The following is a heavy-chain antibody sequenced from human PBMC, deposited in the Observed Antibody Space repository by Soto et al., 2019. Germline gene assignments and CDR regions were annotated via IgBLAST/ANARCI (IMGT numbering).Heavy chain of an antibody. J-gene: IGHJ4*02. D-gene: IGHD1-26*01. CDR3: ARRGGVGATTYDY. CDR1: GGSISSGDYY. Sequence: SETLSLTCTVSGGSISSGDYYWSWIRQPPGKGLEWIGYIYYSGSTYYNPSLKSRVTISVDTSKNQFSLKLSSVTAADTAVYYCARRGGVGATTYDYWGQGTLVTVSS. V-gene: IGHV4-30-4*01. CDR2: IYYSGST.